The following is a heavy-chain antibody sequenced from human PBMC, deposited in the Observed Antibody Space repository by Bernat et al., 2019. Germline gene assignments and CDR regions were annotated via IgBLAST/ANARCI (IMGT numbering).Heavy chain of an antibody. V-gene: IGHV3-7*03. D-gene: IGHD6-6*01. CDR2: IKQDGSEK. CDR3: ARSWQLAPFFDS. J-gene: IGHJ4*02. Sequence: EVQLVESGGGLVQPGGSLRVSCAASGFTFDDYWMNWVRQAPGKGLEWVANIKQDGSEKYYVDSVRGRFTISRDNAKNSLYLQMHSLRAEDTAVYYCARSWQLAPFFDSWGQGSLVTVSS. CDR1: GFTFDDYW.